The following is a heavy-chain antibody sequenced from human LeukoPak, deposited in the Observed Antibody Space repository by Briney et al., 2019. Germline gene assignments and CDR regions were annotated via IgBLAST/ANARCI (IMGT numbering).Heavy chain of an antibody. CDR2: ISGSGGST. J-gene: IGHJ6*03. CDR3: AKTPSYYYYYYMDV. V-gene: IGHV3-23*01. Sequence: GGSLRLSCAASGFTFSSYAMSWVRQAPGKGLEWVSAISGSGGSTYYADSVKGRSTISRDNSKNTLYLQMNSLRAEDTAVYYCAKTPSYYYYYYMDVWGKGTTVTVSS. CDR1: GFTFSSYA.